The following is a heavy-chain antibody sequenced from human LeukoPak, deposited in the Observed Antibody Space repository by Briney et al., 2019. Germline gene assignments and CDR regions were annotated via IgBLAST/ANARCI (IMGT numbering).Heavy chain of an antibody. J-gene: IGHJ6*03. CDR1: GYTFTSYA. Sequence: GASVKVSCKASGYTFTSYAMNWVRQAPGQGLEWMGGIIPIFGTANYAQKFQGRVTITADESTSTAYMELSSLRSEDTAVYYCAREEVVVIEDYYYYYMDVWGKGTTVTVSS. V-gene: IGHV1-69*13. D-gene: IGHD2-21*01. CDR2: IIPIFGTA. CDR3: AREEVVVIEDYYYYYMDV.